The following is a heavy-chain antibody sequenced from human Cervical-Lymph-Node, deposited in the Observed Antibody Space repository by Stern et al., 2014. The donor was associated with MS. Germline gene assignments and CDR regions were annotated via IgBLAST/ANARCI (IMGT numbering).Heavy chain of an antibody. D-gene: IGHD6-13*01. CDR2: IYYSGST. CDR1: GGSISSSSYY. J-gene: IGHJ5*02. CDR3: ARHVGLVAAAGTWFDP. V-gene: IGHV4-39*01. Sequence: QVQLQESGPGLVKPSETLSLTCTVSGGSISSSSYYWGWIRQPPGKGLEWIGSIYYSGSTYYNPSLKSRVTISVDTSKNQFSLNLSSVPAADTAVYYCARHVGLVAAAGTWFDPWGQGTLVTVSS.